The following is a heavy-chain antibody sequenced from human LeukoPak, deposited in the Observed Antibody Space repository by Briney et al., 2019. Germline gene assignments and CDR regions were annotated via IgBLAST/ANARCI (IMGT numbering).Heavy chain of an antibody. CDR3: ARGGNRFGGFYFDY. D-gene: IGHD3-10*01. J-gene: IGHJ4*02. Sequence: SETLSLTCTVSADSISSGGHYWSWIRQHPGKGLESIGFMRHSGSTSHNPSLKGRVAISVDASKNQFSLRLSSVTAAGTAVYYCARGGNRFGGFYFDYWGQGSLVTVSS. CDR1: ADSISSGGHY. CDR2: MRHSGST. V-gene: IGHV4-31*03.